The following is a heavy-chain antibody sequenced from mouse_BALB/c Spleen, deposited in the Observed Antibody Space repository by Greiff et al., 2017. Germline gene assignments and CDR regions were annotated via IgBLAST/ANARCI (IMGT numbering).Heavy chain of an antibody. CDR3: ARNYYAMDY. Sequence: EVQLVESGGGLVKPGGSLKLSCAASGFAFSSYDMSWVRQTPEKRLEWVAYISSGGGSTYYPDTVKGRFTISRDNAKNTLYLQMSSLKSEDTAMYYCARNYYAMDYGGKGTSVTVSS. CDR1: GFAFSSYD. CDR2: ISSGGGST. V-gene: IGHV5-12-1*01. J-gene: IGHJ4*01.